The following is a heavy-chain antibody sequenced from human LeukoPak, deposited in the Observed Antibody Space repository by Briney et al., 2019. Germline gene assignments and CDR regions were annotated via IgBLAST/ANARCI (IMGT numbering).Heavy chain of an antibody. CDR1: GGSISSGNYY. J-gene: IGHJ4*02. D-gene: IGHD6-13*01. Sequence: PSETLSLTCTVSGGSISSGNYYWNWIRQPAGKGLEWIGEINDSESTNYNPSLKSRVTISVDTSKNQFSLKLSSVTAADTAIYYCARETAAAGSFIAINDYWGQGTLVTVSS. V-gene: IGHV4-61*10. CDR3: ARETAAAGSFIAINDY. CDR2: INDSEST.